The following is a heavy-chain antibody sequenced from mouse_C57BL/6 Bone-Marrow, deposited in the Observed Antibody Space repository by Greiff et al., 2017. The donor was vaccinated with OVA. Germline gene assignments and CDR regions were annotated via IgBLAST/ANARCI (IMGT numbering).Heavy chain of an antibody. J-gene: IGHJ3*01. D-gene: IGHD1-1*01. Sequence: QVQLQQSGAELARPGASVKLSCKASGYTFTSYGISWVKQRPGQGLEWIGEIYPRSGNTYYNEKFKGKATLTADKSSSTAYMELRSLTSEDSAVYFCARPATTVAYWGQGTLVTVSA. CDR3: ARPATTVAY. CDR2: IYPRSGNT. V-gene: IGHV1-81*01. CDR1: GYTFTSYG.